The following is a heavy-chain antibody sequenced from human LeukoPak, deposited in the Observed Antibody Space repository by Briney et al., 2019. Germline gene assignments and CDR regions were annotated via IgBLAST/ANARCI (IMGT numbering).Heavy chain of an antibody. CDR3: ARGKASVLHRHGLAVN. CDR1: GYTFTSYD. Sequence: ASVKVSCKASGYTFTSYDINWVRQATGQGLEWMGWMNPNSGNTGYAQKFQGRVTMTRNTSISTAYMELSSLRSEGTAVYYCARGKASVLHRHGLAVNWGQGTLVTVSS. CDR2: MNPNSGNT. V-gene: IGHV1-8*01. J-gene: IGHJ4*02. D-gene: IGHD3-10*01.